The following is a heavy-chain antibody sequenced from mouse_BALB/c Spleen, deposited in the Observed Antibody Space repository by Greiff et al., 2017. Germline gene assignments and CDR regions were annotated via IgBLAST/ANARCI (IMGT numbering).Heavy chain of an antibody. CDR3: TRTAGFAY. D-gene: IGHD1-2*01. CDR1: GYTFTDYE. Sequence: VQLQQSGAELVRPGASVTLSCKASGYTFTDYEMHWVKQTPVHGLEWIGAIDPETGGTAYNQKFKGKATLTADKSSSTAYMELRSLTSEDSAVYYCTRTAGFAYWGQGTLVTVSA. CDR2: IDPETGGT. V-gene: IGHV1-15*01. J-gene: IGHJ3*01.